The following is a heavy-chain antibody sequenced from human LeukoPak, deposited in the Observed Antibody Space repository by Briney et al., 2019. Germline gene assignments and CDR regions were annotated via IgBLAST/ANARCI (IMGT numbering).Heavy chain of an antibody. D-gene: IGHD3-22*01. J-gene: IGHJ6*03. CDR3: ARDSSHYYDSSGYYLMDV. V-gene: IGHV4-4*02. CDR2: IYHSGTT. CDR1: GGSISSSNW. Sequence: SGTLSLTCAVSGGSISSSNWWIWVRQPPGKGLEWIGEIYHSGTTNYNPSLKSRVTISVDKSKNQFSLQLNSVTPEDTAVYYCARDSSHYYDSSGYYLMDVWGKGTTVTVSS.